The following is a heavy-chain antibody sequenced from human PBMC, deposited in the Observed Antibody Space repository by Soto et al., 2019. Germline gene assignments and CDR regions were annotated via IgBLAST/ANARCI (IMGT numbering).Heavy chain of an antibody. D-gene: IGHD6-19*01. Sequence: QVQLQESGPGLVKPSETLSLTCTVSGGSISSYYWSWIRQPPGKGLEWIGYIYYSGSTNYNPSLTSRVTISVDTSKNQLSLKLSSVTAADTAVYYCARVRWTVAGPGHFDYWGQGTLVTVSS. CDR2: IYYSGST. CDR1: GGSISSYY. J-gene: IGHJ4*02. V-gene: IGHV4-59*01. CDR3: ARVRWTVAGPGHFDY.